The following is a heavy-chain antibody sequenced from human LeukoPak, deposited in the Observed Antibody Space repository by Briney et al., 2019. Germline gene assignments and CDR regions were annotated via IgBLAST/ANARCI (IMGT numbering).Heavy chain of an antibody. CDR3: AREGEGHAYYFDY. CDR1: GFTFSDYS. CDR2: ISSSGSTI. D-gene: IGHD3-16*01. V-gene: IGHV3-48*04. Sequence: GGSLRLSCTASGFTFSDYSMNWVRQAPGKGLEWVSYISSSGSTIYYADSVKGRFTISRDNAKNSLYLQMNSLRAEDTAVYYCAREGEGHAYYFDYWGQGTLVTVSS. J-gene: IGHJ4*02.